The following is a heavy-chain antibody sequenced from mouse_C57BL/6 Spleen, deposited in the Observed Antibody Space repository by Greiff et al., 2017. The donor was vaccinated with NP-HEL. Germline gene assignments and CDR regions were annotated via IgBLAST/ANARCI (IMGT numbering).Heavy chain of an antibody. V-gene: IGHV1-80*01. CDR1: GYAFSSYW. Sequence: VQRVESGAELVKPGASVKISCKASGYAFSSYWMNWVKQRPGKGLEWIGQIYPGDGDTNYNGKFKGKATLTADKSSSTAYMQLSSLTSEDSAVYFCARGTVVASFDYWGQGTTLTVSS. D-gene: IGHD1-1*01. CDR2: IYPGDGDT. J-gene: IGHJ2*01. CDR3: ARGTVVASFDY.